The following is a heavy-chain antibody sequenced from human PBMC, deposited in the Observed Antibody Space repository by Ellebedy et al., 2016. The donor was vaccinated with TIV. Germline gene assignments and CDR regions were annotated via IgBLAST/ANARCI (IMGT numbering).Heavy chain of an antibody. CDR1: GASVSSYY. J-gene: IGHJ5*02. V-gene: IGHV4-59*02. CDR3: AKIVSGGASFDP. Sequence: MPSETLSLTCTDSGASVSSYYWSWIRQSPGKGLEWIGYIIPSGSTHYNPSLKSRVTMSRDPSKNSFSLHLASVTATDTAIYYCAKIVSGGASFDPWGQGILVTVSS. D-gene: IGHD3-10*01. CDR2: IIPSGST.